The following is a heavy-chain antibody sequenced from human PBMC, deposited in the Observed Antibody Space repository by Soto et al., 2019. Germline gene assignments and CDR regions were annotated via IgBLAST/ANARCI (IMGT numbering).Heavy chain of an antibody. J-gene: IGHJ6*02. V-gene: IGHV3-9*01. Sequence: EVQVVESGGGLVQPGRSLRLSCAASGFSFDDYAMHWVRQAPGKGLEWVSGISWNSGTIGYADSVTGRFTISRDNAKNSLYLQMNSRRAEDTAVYYCAKSTGGTANGMGVWGQGTTVTVSS. D-gene: IGHD2-8*02. CDR1: GFSFDDYA. CDR2: ISWNSGTI. CDR3: AKSTGGTANGMGV.